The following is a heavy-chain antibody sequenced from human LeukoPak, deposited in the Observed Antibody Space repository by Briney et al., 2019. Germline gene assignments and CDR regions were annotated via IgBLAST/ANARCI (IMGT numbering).Heavy chain of an antibody. CDR2: ISAYNGNT. CDR1: GYSFSNYG. J-gene: IGHJ4*02. CDR3: AISGCSGGSCYSYDY. D-gene: IGHD2-15*01. V-gene: IGHV1-18*01. Sequence: VASVKVSCKASGYSFSNYGISWVRQAPGQGLEWMGWISAYNGNTNYAQKLQGRVTMTTDTSTSTAYMELRSLRSDDTAVYYCAISGCSGGSCYSYDYWGQGTLVTVSS.